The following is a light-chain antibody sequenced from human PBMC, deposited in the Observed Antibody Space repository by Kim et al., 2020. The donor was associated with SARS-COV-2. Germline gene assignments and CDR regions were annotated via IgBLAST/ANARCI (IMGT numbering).Light chain of an antibody. Sequence: QSVNISCTGTSSDVGGYYYVSWYQQHPGKAPKLMIYDVSKRPSGVPDRFSGSKSGNTASLTVSGLQADDEADYYCSSYAGSNNYVIFGGGAQLTVL. CDR1: SSDVGGYYY. CDR2: DVS. V-gene: IGLV2-8*01. J-gene: IGLJ2*01. CDR3: SSYAGSNNYVI.